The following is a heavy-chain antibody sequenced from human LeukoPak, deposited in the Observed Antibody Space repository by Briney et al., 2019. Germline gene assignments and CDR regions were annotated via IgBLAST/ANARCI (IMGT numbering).Heavy chain of an antibody. J-gene: IGHJ4*02. CDR2: IYWNDDK. D-gene: IGHD4-17*01. Sequence: SGPTLVNPTQTLTLTCTFSGFSLSTSGVGVGWIRQPPGKALEWLALIYWNDDKRYSPSLKSRLTITKDTSKNQVVLTMTNVDPVDTATYYCAHSSEAGDYFHFDYWGQGTLVTVSS. CDR3: AHSSEAGDYFHFDY. CDR1: GFSLSTSGVG. V-gene: IGHV2-5*01.